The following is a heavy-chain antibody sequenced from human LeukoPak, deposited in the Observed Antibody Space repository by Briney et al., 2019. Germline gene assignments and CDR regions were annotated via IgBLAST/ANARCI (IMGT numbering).Heavy chain of an antibody. CDR1: GFTFPDSV. J-gene: IGHJ3*02. CDR3: ARDNYIYSSSWSDAFDI. D-gene: IGHD6-13*01. Sequence: GGSLRLSCAASGFTFPDSVMSWVRHAPGKGLEWVSGINWNGGSTGYADSVKGRFTISRDNSKNTLYLQMNSLRAEDTAVYYCARDNYIYSSSWSDAFDIWGQGTMVTVSS. V-gene: IGHV3-20*04. CDR2: INWNGGST.